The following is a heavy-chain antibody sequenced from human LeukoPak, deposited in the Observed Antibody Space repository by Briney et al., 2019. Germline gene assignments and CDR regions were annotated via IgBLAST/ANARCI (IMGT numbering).Heavy chain of an antibody. V-gene: IGHV3-30*18. J-gene: IGHJ4*02. CDR1: GFTFSRYG. CDR3: AKSPDGYNHRGDY. D-gene: IGHD5-24*01. Sequence: GRSLRLSCAASGFTFSRYGMHWVRQAPGKGLEWVAVILSDGNNKYYADSEKGRFTISRDNSKNTLYLQMNSLRAEDTAVYYCAKSPDGYNHRGDYWGQGTLVTVSS. CDR2: ILSDGNNK.